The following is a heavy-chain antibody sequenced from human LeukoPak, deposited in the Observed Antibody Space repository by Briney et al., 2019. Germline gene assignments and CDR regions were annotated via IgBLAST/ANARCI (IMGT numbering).Heavy chain of an antibody. CDR2: IYSGGST. V-gene: IGHV3-53*01. J-gene: IGHJ4*02. Sequence: GGSLRLSCAASGFTFSSYWMNWARQAPGKGLEWVSVIYSGGSTYYADSVKGRFTISRDNSKNTLYLQMNSLRAEDTAVYYCARSGYYDSSGYSDYWGQGTLVTVSS. CDR1: GFTFSSYW. D-gene: IGHD3-22*01. CDR3: ARSGYYDSSGYSDY.